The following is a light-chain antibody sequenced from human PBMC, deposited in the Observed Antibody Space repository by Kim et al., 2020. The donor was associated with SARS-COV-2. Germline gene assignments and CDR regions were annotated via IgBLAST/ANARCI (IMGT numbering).Light chain of an antibody. V-gene: IGKV3-15*01. Sequence: VSPGERATLSCRASQSVSSNLAWYQQKPGQAPRLLIYGASTRATGIPARFSGSGSGTEFTLTISSLQSEDFAVYYRQQYNNWPQTFGQGTKVDIK. CDR1: QSVSSN. CDR3: QQYNNWPQT. J-gene: IGKJ1*01. CDR2: GAS.